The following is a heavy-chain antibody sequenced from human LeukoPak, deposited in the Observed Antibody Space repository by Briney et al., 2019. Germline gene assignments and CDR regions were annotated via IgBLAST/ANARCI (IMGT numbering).Heavy chain of an antibody. CDR2: ISGSGGRT. Sequence: GGSLRLSCAASGFTFSSYAMTWVRQAPGKGLEWVSAISGSGGRTHYADSVKGRFTISRDNSKNTLYLQMNSLRAEDTATYYCAKLSRGEPNDYWGQGTLVTVSS. CDR3: AKLSRGEPNDY. D-gene: IGHD4-17*01. J-gene: IGHJ4*02. V-gene: IGHV3-23*01. CDR1: GFTFSSYA.